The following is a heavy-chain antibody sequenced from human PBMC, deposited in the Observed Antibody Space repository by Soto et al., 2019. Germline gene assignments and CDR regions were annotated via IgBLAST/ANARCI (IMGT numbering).Heavy chain of an antibody. D-gene: IGHD4-17*01. CDR1: GFTFSSYS. CDR3: ARKLKTTVTGGAFDI. Sequence: GGSLRLSCAASGFTFSSYSMNWVRQAPGKGLEWVSSISSSSSYIYYADSVKGRFTISRDNAKNSLYLQMNSLRAEDTAVYYCARKLKTTVTGGAFDIWGQGTMVTVSS. CDR2: ISSSSSYI. J-gene: IGHJ3*02. V-gene: IGHV3-21*01.